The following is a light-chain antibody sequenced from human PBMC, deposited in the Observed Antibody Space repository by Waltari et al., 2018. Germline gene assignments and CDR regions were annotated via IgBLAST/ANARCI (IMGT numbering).Light chain of an antibody. J-gene: IGKJ2*01. CDR3: QQYNTHPYT. CDR1: QSISSW. CDR2: KAS. Sequence: DIQMTQSPSTLSASVGDRVTITCRASQSISSWLAWYQQKPGKAPKLLIYKASNLQSGVPSRFSGSGSGTEFTLTISSLQPDDFATYYCQQYNTHPYTFGQGTKLEIK. V-gene: IGKV1-5*03.